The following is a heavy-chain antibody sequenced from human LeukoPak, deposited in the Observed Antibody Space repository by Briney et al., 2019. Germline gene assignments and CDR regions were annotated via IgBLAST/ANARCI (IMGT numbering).Heavy chain of an antibody. D-gene: IGHD3-9*01. Sequence: SETLSLTCAVYGGSFSGYYWSWIRQPPGKGLEWIGEINHSGSTNYNPSLKSRVTISVDTSKNQFSLKLSSVTAADTAVYYCARGQLRYFGWLPSTDFDYWGQGTLVTVSS. J-gene: IGHJ4*02. CDR1: GGSFSGYY. CDR3: ARGQLRYFGWLPSTDFDY. V-gene: IGHV4-34*01. CDR2: INHSGST.